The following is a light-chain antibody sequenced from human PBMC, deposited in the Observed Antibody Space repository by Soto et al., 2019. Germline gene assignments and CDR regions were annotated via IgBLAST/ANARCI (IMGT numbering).Light chain of an antibody. CDR1: SSDVGSHNL. V-gene: IGLV2-23*02. J-gene: IGLJ7*01. CDR3: CSYGGSRAV. CDR2: EVS. Sequence: QSALTQPASVSGSPGQSITISCTGTSSDVGSHNLVSWYQQHPGQAPKLMIYEVSNRPLGVSARFSASKSGNTASLTISGLQAEDAADYYCCSYGGSRAVFGGGTQLTVL.